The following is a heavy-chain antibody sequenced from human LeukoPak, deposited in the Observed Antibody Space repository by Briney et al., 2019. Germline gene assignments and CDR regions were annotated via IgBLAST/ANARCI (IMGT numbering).Heavy chain of an antibody. J-gene: IGHJ6*02. D-gene: IGHD5-18*01. CDR1: GFTFSSYW. V-gene: IGHV3-7*04. Sequence: GGSLRLSCAASGFTFSSYWMSWVRQAPGKGLEWVANIKQDGSEKYYVDSVKGRFTISRDNAKNSLYLQMNSLRAEDTAVYYCARVEYNYGYVGPQDYYYGMDVWGQGTTVTVSS. CDR3: ARVEYNYGYVGPQDYYYGMDV. CDR2: IKQDGSEK.